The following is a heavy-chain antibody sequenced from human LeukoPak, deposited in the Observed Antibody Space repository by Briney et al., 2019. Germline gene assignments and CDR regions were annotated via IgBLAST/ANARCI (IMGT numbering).Heavy chain of an antibody. CDR1: GFTFSTYE. V-gene: IGHV3-20*04. CDR3: ARDPGFLSDDLDYYYGMDV. CDR2: INWNGGST. D-gene: IGHD3-3*01. J-gene: IGHJ6*02. Sequence: PGGSLRLSCAASGFTFSTYEMNWVRQSPGKGLEWVSGINWNGGSTGYADSVKGRFTISRDNAKNSLYLQMNSLRAEDTALYYCARDPGFLSDDLDYYYGMDVWGQGTTVTVSS.